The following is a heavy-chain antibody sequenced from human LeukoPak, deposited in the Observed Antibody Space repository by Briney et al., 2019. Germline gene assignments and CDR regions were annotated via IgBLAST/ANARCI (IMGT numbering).Heavy chain of an antibody. Sequence: PGGSLRLSCAASGFTFDDYAVHWVRQAPGKGLEWVSGISWNSGSIGYADSVKGRFTISRDNAKNSLYLQMNSLRAEDTALYYCAKDIGNYLYYGMDVWGQGTTVTVSS. CDR1: GFTFDDYA. CDR3: AKDIGNYLYYGMDV. V-gene: IGHV3-9*01. D-gene: IGHD1-26*01. J-gene: IGHJ6*02. CDR2: ISWNSGSI.